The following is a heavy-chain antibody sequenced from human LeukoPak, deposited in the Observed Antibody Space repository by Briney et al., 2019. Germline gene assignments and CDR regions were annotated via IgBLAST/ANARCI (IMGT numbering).Heavy chain of an antibody. CDR3: ARDLIKKWELTNY. Sequence: GGSLRLSCAASGVTFSSYWMSWVRQAPGKGLEWVANIKQDGSEKYYVDSVKGRFTISRDNAKNSLYLQMNSLRAEDTAVYYCARDLIKKWELTNYWGQGTLVTVSS. CDR2: IKQDGSEK. J-gene: IGHJ4*02. CDR1: GVTFSSYW. V-gene: IGHV3-7*01. D-gene: IGHD1-26*01.